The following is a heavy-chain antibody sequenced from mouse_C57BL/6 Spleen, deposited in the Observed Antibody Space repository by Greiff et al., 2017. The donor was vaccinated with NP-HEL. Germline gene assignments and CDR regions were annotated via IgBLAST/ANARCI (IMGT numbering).Heavy chain of an antibody. D-gene: IGHD1-1*01. CDR3: TITTVVARYFDV. J-gene: IGHJ1*03. Sequence: EVKLQESGGGLVQPGGSMKLSCVASGFTFSNYWMNWVRQSPEKGLEWVAQIRLKSDNYATPYAESVKGRFTISRDDSKSSVYLQMNNLRAEDTGIDYCTITTVVARYFDVWGTGTTVTVSS. CDR2: IRLKSDNYAT. CDR1: GFTFSNYW. V-gene: IGHV6-3*01.